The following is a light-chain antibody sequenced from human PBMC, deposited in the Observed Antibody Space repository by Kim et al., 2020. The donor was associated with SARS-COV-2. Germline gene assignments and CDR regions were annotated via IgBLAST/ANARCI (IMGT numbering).Light chain of an antibody. CDR2: QDS. CDR3: QAWDSSTGV. V-gene: IGLV3-1*01. CDR1: KLGDKY. J-gene: IGLJ3*02. Sequence: SYELTQPPSVSVSPGQTASITCSGDKLGDKYACWYQQKPGQSPVLVIYQDSKRPSGIPERFSGYNSGNTATLTISGTQAMDEADYYCQAWDSSTGVFGGGTQRPS.